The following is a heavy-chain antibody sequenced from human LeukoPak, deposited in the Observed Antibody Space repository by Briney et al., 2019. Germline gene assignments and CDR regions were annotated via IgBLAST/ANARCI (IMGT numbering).Heavy chain of an antibody. V-gene: IGHV4-34*01. CDR3: ARSRVYYDILTGPRYFDY. Sequence: SETLSLTCAVYGGSFSGYYWSWIRQPPGKGLEWIGGIYYSGSTYYNPSLKSRVTISVDTSKNQFSLKLSSVTAADTAVYYCARSRVYYDILTGPRYFDYWGQGTLVTVSS. CDR1: GGSFSGYY. J-gene: IGHJ4*02. D-gene: IGHD3-9*01. CDR2: IYYSGST.